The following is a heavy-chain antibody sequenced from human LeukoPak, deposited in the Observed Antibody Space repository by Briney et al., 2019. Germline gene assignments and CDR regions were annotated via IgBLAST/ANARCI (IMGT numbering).Heavy chain of an antibody. Sequence: ASVKVSCKASGYTFTGYYMHWVRQAPGQGLEWMGWINPNSGGTNYAQKFQGRVTMTRDTSISTAYMELRSLRSDDTAVYYCAVVPAPMEGDYWGQGTLVTVSS. J-gene: IGHJ4*02. V-gene: IGHV1-2*02. CDR3: AVVPAPMEGDY. D-gene: IGHD2-2*01. CDR2: INPNSGGT. CDR1: GYTFTGYY.